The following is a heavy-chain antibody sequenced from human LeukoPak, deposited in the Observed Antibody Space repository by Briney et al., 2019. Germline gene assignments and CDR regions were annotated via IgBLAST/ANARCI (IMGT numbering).Heavy chain of an antibody. CDR2: ISAYNGNT. Sequence: ASVTVSCKASGYTFTSYGISWVRQAPGQGLEWMGWISAYNGNTNYAQTLQGRVTMTTDTSTSTAYMELRSLRSDDTAVYYCAGGPALSITMIDFDYWGQGTLVTVSS. D-gene: IGHD3-22*01. CDR1: GYTFTSYG. CDR3: AGGPALSITMIDFDY. V-gene: IGHV1-18*01. J-gene: IGHJ4*02.